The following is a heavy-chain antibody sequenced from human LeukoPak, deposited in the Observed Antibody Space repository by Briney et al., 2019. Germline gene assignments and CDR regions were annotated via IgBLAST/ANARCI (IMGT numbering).Heavy chain of an antibody. V-gene: IGHV3-73*01. CDR2: VQTEANSYAT. CDR1: GFTFSGSD. Sequence: GGSLRLSCAASGFTFSGSDIHWVRQASGKGLEWVGRVQTEANSYATAYAASLKGRFTISRDDSINTASLQMNSLRTDDTAVYYCTTYISGHYWGQGTLVTVSS. CDR3: TTYISGHY. D-gene: IGHD1-20*01. J-gene: IGHJ4*02.